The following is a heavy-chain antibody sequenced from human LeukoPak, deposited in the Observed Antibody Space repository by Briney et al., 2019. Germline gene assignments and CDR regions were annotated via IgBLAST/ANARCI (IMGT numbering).Heavy chain of an antibody. V-gene: IGHV3-7*01. CDR3: ARGEDCSGGSCYSAHYYYGMDV. J-gene: IGHJ6*02. D-gene: IGHD2-15*01. CDR2: IKQDGSEK. Sequence: GGSLRLSCAASGFTFSSYWMSWVRQAPGKGLEWVANIKQDGSEKYYVDSVKGRFTISRDNAKNSLYLQMNSLRAEDTAVYYCARGEDCSGGSCYSAHYYYGMDVWGQGTTVTVSS. CDR1: GFTFSSYW.